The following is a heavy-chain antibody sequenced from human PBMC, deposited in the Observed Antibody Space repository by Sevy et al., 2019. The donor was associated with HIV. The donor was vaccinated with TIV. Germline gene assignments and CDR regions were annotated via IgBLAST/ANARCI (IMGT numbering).Heavy chain of an antibody. J-gene: IGHJ6*02. CDR2: IYYSGST. V-gene: IGHV4-30-4*01. CDR1: GGSISSGDYY. Sequence: SETLSLTCTVSGGSISSGDYYWSWIRQPPGKGLEWIGYIYYSGSTYYNPSLKSRVTISVDTSKNQFSLKLSSLTAADTAVYYCARLDENCSGGSCYGMDVWGQGTTVTVSS. CDR3: ARLDENCSGGSCYGMDV. D-gene: IGHD2-15*01.